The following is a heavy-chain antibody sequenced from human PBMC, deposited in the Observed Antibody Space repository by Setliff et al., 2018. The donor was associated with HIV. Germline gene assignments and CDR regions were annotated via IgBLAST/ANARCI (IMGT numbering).Heavy chain of an antibody. CDR2: IYYSGSI. Sequence: PSETLSLTCTVSGGSISSSSYYWGWIRRPPGKGLEWIGSIYYSGSIFYKPSLKSRVTVSVDTSRNEFSLRVNSVTAADTAVYYCARWGEPSIKAFDIWGQGTMVTVSS. CDR3: ARWGEPSIKAFDI. J-gene: IGHJ3*02. D-gene: IGHD3-16*01. CDR1: GGSISSSSYY. V-gene: IGHV4-39*01.